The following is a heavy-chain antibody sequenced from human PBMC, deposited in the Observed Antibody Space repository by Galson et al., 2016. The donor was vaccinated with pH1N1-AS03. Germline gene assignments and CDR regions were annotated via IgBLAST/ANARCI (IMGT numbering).Heavy chain of an antibody. J-gene: IGHJ6*02. CDR3: ARVSAGLTGYYYAMDV. Sequence: SVKVSCKASGYTFTSYYIHWVRQAPGQGREWMGIINPSDGNTNYAQRFQGRVTMTRDTSTSTVYMELSSLKSDDTAVDYCARVSAGLTGYYYAMDVWGQGSTVTVSS. D-gene: IGHD4/OR15-4a*01. V-gene: IGHV1-46*01. CDR1: GYTFTSYY. CDR2: INPSDGNT.